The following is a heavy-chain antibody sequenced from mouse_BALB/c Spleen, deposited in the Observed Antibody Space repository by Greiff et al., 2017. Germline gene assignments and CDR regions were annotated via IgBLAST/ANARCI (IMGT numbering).Heavy chain of an antibody. CDR3: AKGYFDV. CDR2: ISSGSSTI. J-gene: IGHJ1*01. V-gene: IGHV5-17*02. Sequence: EVKLMESGGGLVQPGGSRKLSCAASGFTFSSFGMHWVRQAPEKGLEWVAYISSGSSTIYYADTVKGRFTISRDNPKNTLFLQMTSLRSEDTAMYYCAKGYFDVWGAGTTVTVSS. CDR1: GFTFSSFG.